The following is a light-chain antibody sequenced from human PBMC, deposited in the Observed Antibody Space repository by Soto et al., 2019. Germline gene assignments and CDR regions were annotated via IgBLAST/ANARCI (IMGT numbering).Light chain of an antibody. V-gene: IGKV4-1*01. CDR3: QQYYTTPYT. Sequence: DIVMTQSPDSLAVSLGERATINCKSSQSIFYISNNKNYLAWFQQRPGQPPKLLIHWASTRESGVPDRFSGSGSGTDFTLTISSLQTEDVAVYYCQQYYTTPYTFGQGTNLEIK. CDR2: WAS. J-gene: IGKJ2*01. CDR1: QSIFYISNNKNY.